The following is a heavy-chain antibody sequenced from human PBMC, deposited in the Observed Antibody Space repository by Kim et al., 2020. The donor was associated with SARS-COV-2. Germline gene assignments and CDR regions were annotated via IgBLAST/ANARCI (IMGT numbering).Heavy chain of an antibody. Sequence: GGSLRLSCSASGFTFSSYDMHWVRQGLRKGLEWVSAIDSAGDTFYPSSVKGRFTISRENAKNSFYLQMNNLSVGDTAVYYCVRGAVAGTYGMDVWGQGTTVTVSS. V-gene: IGHV3-13*01. CDR3: VRGAVAGTYGMDV. CDR1: GFTFSSYD. J-gene: IGHJ6*02. CDR2: IDSAGDT. D-gene: IGHD6-19*01.